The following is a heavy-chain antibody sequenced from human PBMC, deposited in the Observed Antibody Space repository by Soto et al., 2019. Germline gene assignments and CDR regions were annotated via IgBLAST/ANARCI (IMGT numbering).Heavy chain of an antibody. CDR2: IVVGSGNT. CDR3: AAVPVGATAGTYYYYGMDV. V-gene: IGHV1-58*01. Sequence: PSVKVSCKASGFTFTSSAVQWVRQARGQRLEWIGWIVVGSGNTNYAQKFQERVTITRDMSTSTAYMELSSLRSEDTAVYYCAAVPVGATAGTYYYYGMDVWGQGTTVTVSS. CDR1: GFTFTSSA. J-gene: IGHJ6*02. D-gene: IGHD1-26*01.